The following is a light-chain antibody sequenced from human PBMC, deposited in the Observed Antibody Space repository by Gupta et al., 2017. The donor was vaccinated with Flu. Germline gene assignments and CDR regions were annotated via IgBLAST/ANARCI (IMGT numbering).Light chain of an antibody. CDR1: QSLVHSDGKTY. J-gene: IGKJ4*01. V-gene: IGKV2-30*02. Sequence: DVVMTQSPVSLPVTLGQPASISCRASQSLVHSDGKTYLNWFLQRPGQPPRRLIYYVSNRDSGVPDRFTGSGSGNEYTLVISRVEAEDVGVYYCQQLRHSPGSFGGGTRVEIK. CDR3: QQLRHSPGS. CDR2: YVS.